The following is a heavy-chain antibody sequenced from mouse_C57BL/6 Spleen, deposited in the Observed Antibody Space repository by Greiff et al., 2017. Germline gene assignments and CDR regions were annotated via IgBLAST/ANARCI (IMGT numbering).Heavy chain of an antibody. CDR1: GFTFSDAW. CDR2: IRNKANNHAT. CDR3: TPYYGSSYPFGY. V-gene: IGHV6-6*01. J-gene: IGHJ2*01. D-gene: IGHD1-1*01. Sequence: EVQRVESGGGLVQPGGSMKLSCAASGFTFSDAWMDWVRQSPEKGLEWVAEIRNKANNHATYYAESVKGRFTISRDDSKSSVYLQMNSLRAEDTGIYYCTPYYGSSYPFGYWGQGTTLTVSS.